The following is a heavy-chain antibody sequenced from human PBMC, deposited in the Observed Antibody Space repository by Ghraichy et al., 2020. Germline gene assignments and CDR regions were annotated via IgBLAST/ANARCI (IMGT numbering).Heavy chain of an antibody. V-gene: IGHV1-2*02. CDR3: ARGETGSYYHFDY. Sequence: ASVQVSCKASGYTFTGYYMHWVRQAPGQGLEWMGWINPNSGGTNYAQKFQGRVTMTRDTSISTAYMELSRLRSDDTAVYYCARGETGSYYHFDYWGQGTLVTVSS. D-gene: IGHD1-26*01. CDR2: INPNSGGT. CDR1: GYTFTGYY. J-gene: IGHJ4*02.